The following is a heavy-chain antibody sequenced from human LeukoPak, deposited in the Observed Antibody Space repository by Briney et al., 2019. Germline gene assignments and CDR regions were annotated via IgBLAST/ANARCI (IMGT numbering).Heavy chain of an antibody. V-gene: IGHV1-69*04. CDR3: ARGRLRAYYDSSGQSPNSFDY. D-gene: IGHD3-22*01. CDR2: IIPILGIA. J-gene: IGHJ4*02. Sequence: GASVKVSCKASGYTFTSYAMNWVRQAPGQGLEWMGRIIPILGIANYAQKFQGRVTITADKSTSTAYMELSSLRSEDTAVYYCARGRLRAYYDSSGQSPNSFDYWGQGTLVTVSS. CDR1: GYTFTSYA.